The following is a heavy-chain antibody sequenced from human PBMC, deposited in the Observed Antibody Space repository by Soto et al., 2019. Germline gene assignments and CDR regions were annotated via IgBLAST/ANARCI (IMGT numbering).Heavy chain of an antibody. CDR2: ISATGTYT. D-gene: IGHD6-6*01. CDR1: GFTFSTCS. J-gene: IGHJ5*02. Sequence: EVQLVESGGGLVEPGGSLRLYCATSGFTFSTCSMNWVRQAPGKGLEWVSSISATGTYTFYADSLKGRFTISRDNARNSLSLQMNSLRVEDTALYYCTTEYNSRQDLNHWGQGALVTVSS. V-gene: IGHV3-21*01. CDR3: TTEYNSRQDLNH.